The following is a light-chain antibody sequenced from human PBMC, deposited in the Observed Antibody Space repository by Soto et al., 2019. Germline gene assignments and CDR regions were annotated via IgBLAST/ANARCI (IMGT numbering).Light chain of an antibody. CDR3: QQRSDWPST. J-gene: IGKJ4*01. CDR1: QSVGSY. CDR2: DAS. V-gene: IGKV3-11*01. Sequence: EIVLTQSPATLSFSPGDRATLSCRASQSVGSYLGWYQQRPGQAPRLLIYDASNRATGIPARFSGSGSGTDFTLTISSLEPEDFAVYYCQQRSDWPSTFGGGTKVEIK.